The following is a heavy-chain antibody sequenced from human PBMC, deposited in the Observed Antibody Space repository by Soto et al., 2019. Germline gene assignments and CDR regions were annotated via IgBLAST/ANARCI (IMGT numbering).Heavy chain of an antibody. V-gene: IGHV4-34*01. J-gene: IGHJ4*02. CDR1: GGSFSGYY. D-gene: IGHD3-10*01. CDR2: INHSGST. Sequence: QVQLQQWGAGLLKPSETLSLTCAVYGGSFSGYYWSWIRQPPGKGLEWIGEINHSGSTNYNPSLKSRVTISVDTSKNQFSLKLSSVTAADTAVYYCARGSGSSPFDYWGQGTLVTVSS. CDR3: ARGSGSSPFDY.